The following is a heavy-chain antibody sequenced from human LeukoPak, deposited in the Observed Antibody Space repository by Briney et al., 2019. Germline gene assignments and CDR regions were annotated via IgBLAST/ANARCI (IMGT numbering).Heavy chain of an antibody. CDR2: ISNNGGYT. J-gene: IGHJ4*02. CDR3: AKQLGYCSDGSCYFPY. D-gene: IGHD2-15*01. V-gene: IGHV3-23*01. CDR1: GFTFSSSA. Sequence: GGSLRLSCAASGFTFSSSAMSWVRQAPGKGLEWVSAISNNGGYTYYADSVQGRFTISRDNSKSTLCLQMNSLRAEDTAIYYCAKQLGYCSDGSCYFPYWGQGTLVTVSS.